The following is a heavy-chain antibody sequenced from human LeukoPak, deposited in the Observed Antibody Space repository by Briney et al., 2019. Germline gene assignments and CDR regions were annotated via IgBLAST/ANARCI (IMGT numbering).Heavy chain of an antibody. CDR2: IYHSGST. CDR1: GGSISNDGYS. Sequence: PSETLSLTCAVSGGSISNDGYSWSWIRQPPGKGLEWIGYIYHSGSTYYIPSLKSRVTMSVDRSKNQFSLNLSSVTAADTAVYYCAREWRGVFDYWGQGTLVTVSS. J-gene: IGHJ4*02. D-gene: IGHD3-3*01. V-gene: IGHV4-30-2*01. CDR3: AREWRGVFDY.